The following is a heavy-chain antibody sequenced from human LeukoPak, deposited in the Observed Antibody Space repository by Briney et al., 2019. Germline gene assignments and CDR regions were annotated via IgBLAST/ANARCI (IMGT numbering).Heavy chain of an antibody. Sequence: PGGSLRLSCAASGFTFSSYNMNWVRQAPGKGLEWVSYISSSSTTIYYADSVKGRFTISRDNAKNSLYLQMSSLRAEDTAVYYCARDPRYVLGAVVDFWGQGTLVTVSS. CDR1: GFTFSSYN. CDR2: ISSSSTTI. V-gene: IGHV3-48*04. CDR3: ARDPRYVLGAVVDF. D-gene: IGHD1-26*01. J-gene: IGHJ4*02.